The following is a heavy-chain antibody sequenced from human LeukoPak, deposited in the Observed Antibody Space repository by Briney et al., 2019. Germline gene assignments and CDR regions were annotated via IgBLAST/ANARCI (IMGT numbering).Heavy chain of an antibody. D-gene: IGHD3-9*01. V-gene: IGHV3-48*01. J-gene: IGHJ3*02. CDR2: ISSSSSTI. CDR3: ARDRYYDILTGRVDAFDI. Sequence: GGSLRLSCSASGFTFSIYSMNWVRQAPGKGLEWVSYISSSSSTIYYADSVKGRFTISRDNAKNSLYLQMNSLRAEDTAVYYCARDRYYDILTGRVDAFDIWGQGTMVTVSS. CDR1: GFTFSIYS.